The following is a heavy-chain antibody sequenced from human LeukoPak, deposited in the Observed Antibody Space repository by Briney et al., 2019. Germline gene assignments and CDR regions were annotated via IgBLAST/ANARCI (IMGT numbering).Heavy chain of an antibody. V-gene: IGHV1-46*01. D-gene: IGHD3-9*01. Sequence: ASVKVSCKASGYAFTSYYMHWVRQAPGQGLEWMGIINPSGGSTSYAQKFQGRVTMTRDTSTSTVYMELSSLRSEDAAVYYCARDIRVLRYFDWLLLQEYYFDYWGQGTLVTVPS. J-gene: IGHJ4*02. CDR1: GYAFTSYY. CDR3: ARDIRVLRYFDWLLLQEYYFDY. CDR2: INPSGGST.